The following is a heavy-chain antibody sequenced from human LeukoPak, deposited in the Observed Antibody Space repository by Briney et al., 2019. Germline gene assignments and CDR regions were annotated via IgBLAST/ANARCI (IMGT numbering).Heavy chain of an antibody. D-gene: IGHD5-18*01. Sequence: SGGSLRLSCAVSGFTVSSNYMTWVRQAPGKGLEWVSVIYSGGATHYADSVKGRFTISRDNSKNTLNLQMNSLRAEDTAVYYCASERENTYGPLGYWGQGTLVTVSS. CDR2: IYSGGAT. V-gene: IGHV3-53*01. J-gene: IGHJ4*02. CDR3: ASERENTYGPLGY. CDR1: GFTVSSNY.